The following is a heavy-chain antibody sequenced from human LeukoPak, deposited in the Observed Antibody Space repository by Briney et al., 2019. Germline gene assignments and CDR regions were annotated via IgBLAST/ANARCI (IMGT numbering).Heavy chain of an antibody. Sequence: GGSLRLSCAASGLTVSSNYMSWVRQAPGKGLEWVSVIYSGGSTYYADSVKGRFTISRDNSKNTLYLQMNSLRAEDTAVYYCASVALGSPDNYGMDVWGQGTTVTVSS. CDR1: GLTVSSNY. V-gene: IGHV3-66*01. D-gene: IGHD1-14*01. CDR2: IYSGGST. J-gene: IGHJ6*02. CDR3: ASVALGSPDNYGMDV.